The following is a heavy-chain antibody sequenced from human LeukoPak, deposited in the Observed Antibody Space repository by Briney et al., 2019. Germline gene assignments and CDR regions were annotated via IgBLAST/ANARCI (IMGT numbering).Heavy chain of an antibody. CDR3: ARFNGRGVSNDY. Sequence: ASVKVSRKASGYTFTSYDINWVRQATGQGLEWMGWMNPNSGNTDYAQKFQGRVTMTRNTSISTAYMELSSLRSEDTAVYYCARFNGRGVSNDYWGQGTLVTVSA. CDR2: MNPNSGNT. D-gene: IGHD3-10*01. V-gene: IGHV1-8*01. J-gene: IGHJ4*02. CDR1: GYTFTSYD.